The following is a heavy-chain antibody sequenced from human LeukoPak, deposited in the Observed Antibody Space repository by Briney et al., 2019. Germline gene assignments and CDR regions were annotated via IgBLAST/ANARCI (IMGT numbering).Heavy chain of an antibody. Sequence: PSETLSLTCTVSGGSISSYYWSWIRQPPGKGLEWIGYIYYSGTTNYNPSLKSRVTISADTSKNQFSLKLSSVTAADTAVYYCARGGATVTHRYYFDYWGQGTLVTVSS. CDR3: ARGGATVTHRYYFDY. CDR2: IYYSGTT. V-gene: IGHV4-59*08. D-gene: IGHD4-17*01. J-gene: IGHJ4*02. CDR1: GGSISSYY.